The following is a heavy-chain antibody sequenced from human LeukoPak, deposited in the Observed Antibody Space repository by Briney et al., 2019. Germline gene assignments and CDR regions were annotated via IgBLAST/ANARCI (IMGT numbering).Heavy chain of an antibody. V-gene: IGHV3-74*01. CDR3: VVVVEPPDSDGFDV. J-gene: IGHJ3*01. Sequence: GGSLRLSCAASGFTFGNSWVHWVRQAPGKGLVWVSLINADGSTATYADSVKGRFTISGDNARNTLSLQMNSLTIEDTAVYYCVVVVEPPDSDGFDVWGQGTMITVSS. CDR2: INADGSTA. D-gene: IGHD1-14*01. CDR1: GFTFGNSW.